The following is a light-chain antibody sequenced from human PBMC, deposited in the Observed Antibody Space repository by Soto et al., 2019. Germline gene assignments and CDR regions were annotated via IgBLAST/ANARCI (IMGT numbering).Light chain of an antibody. CDR3: QQYGSSPQT. V-gene: IGKV3-20*01. CDR1: QNVRSY. CDR2: DAS. Sequence: EIVLTQSPGTLSLSPGESATLSCRASQNVRSYLAWYQQRPGQAPRLLIYDASTRATGIPARFSGSGSGTDFTLTISRLEPEDFAVYYCQQYGSSPQTFGQGTKVDIK. J-gene: IGKJ1*01.